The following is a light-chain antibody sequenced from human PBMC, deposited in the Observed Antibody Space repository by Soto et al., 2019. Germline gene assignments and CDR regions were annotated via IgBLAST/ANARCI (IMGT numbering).Light chain of an antibody. CDR3: MRALHPLP. CDR2: LGS. V-gene: IGKV2-28*01. Sequence: DIVMTQSPLSLSVTPGQPASISCRSSQSLLHSNGYNYLDWYLQKPGQSPQLLIYLGSNRASGVAGRFSGRGSGTDFTLKIRRVEADDVGVYYCMRALHPLPFGRGTKVEIK. CDR1: QSLLHSNGYNY. J-gene: IGKJ4*01.